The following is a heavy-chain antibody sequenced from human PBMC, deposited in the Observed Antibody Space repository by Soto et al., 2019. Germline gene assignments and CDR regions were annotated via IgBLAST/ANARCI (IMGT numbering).Heavy chain of an antibody. CDR3: AKDKAVYSSSCHDY. J-gene: IGHJ4*02. V-gene: IGHV3-23*01. CDR1: GFTFSSYA. CDR2: ISGTGGST. D-gene: IGHD6-13*01. Sequence: PGGSLRLSCAASGFTFSSYALTWVRQAPGKGLEWVSAISGTGGSTYYADSVKGRFTISRDNSKNTLSLQMNSLRAEDTAIYYCAKDKAVYSSSCHDYWGQGTLVTVSS.